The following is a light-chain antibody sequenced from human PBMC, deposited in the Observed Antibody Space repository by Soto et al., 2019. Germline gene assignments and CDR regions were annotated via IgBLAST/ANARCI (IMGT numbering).Light chain of an antibody. Sequence: EIVLTQSPATLSLSPGERATLSCRASQSVSSYLAWYQQKPGQAPRLLIYDASNRATGIPARFSGSGSGTDFTLTISSIETEDFAVYYCQQRSNWPWTFGQGTKVDIK. CDR2: DAS. V-gene: IGKV3-11*01. J-gene: IGKJ1*01. CDR3: QQRSNWPWT. CDR1: QSVSSY.